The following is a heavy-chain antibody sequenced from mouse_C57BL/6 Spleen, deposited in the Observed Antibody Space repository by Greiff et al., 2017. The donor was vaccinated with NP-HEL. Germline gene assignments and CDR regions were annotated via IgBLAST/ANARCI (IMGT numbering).Heavy chain of an antibody. CDR3: ARTGPEGYAMDY. CDR2: INPNNGGT. Sequence: DVQLQESGPELVKPGASVKIPCKASGYTFTDYNMDWVKQSHGKSLEWIGDINPNNGGTIYNQKFKGKATLTVDKSSSTAYMELRSLTSEDTAVYYCARTGPEGYAMDYWGQGTSVTVSS. J-gene: IGHJ4*01. CDR1: GYTFTDYN. V-gene: IGHV1-18*01. D-gene: IGHD4-1*01.